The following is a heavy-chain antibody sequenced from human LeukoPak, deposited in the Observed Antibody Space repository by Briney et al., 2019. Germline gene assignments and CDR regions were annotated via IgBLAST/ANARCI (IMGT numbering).Heavy chain of an antibody. CDR3: ARDFHAGRDYNYYDMDV. J-gene: IGHJ6*02. CDR1: GYTFIGHY. CDR2: ISAYNGNT. D-gene: IGHD3-10*01. Sequence: ASVKVSCKPSGYTFIGHYMHWVRQAPGQGLEWMGWISAYNGNTNSAQKFQGRVTMTTDTSTSTAYMELRSLRSDDTAVYYCARDFHAGRDYNYYDMDVWGQGTTVTVSS. V-gene: IGHV1-18*04.